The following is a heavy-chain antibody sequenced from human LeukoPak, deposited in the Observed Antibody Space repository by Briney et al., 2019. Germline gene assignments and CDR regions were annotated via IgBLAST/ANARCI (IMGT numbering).Heavy chain of an antibody. CDR1: GFTFSSYC. J-gene: IGHJ4*02. Sequence: GGSLRLSCAASGFTFSSYCMNWVRQAPGKGLEWVAFIKYDGSKKYYADSVKGRFTLSRDNLKNTLYLQMNNLRAEDTAVYYCAQDRSGSYSFDYWGQGTLVTVSS. D-gene: IGHD1-26*01. CDR3: AQDRSGSYSFDY. CDR2: IKYDGSKK. V-gene: IGHV3-30*02.